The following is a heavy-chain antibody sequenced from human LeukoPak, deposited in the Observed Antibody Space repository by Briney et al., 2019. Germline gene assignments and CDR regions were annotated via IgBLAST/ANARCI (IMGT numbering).Heavy chain of an antibody. Sequence: PGGSLRLSCAVSGFTLSTYWMHWVRQTPGKGLMWVSRMDNSGSGITYADSVRGRFTISRDNAKKMLYLQMNSLRVEDTAVYFCAREAVDTGDWYFDLWGRGTLVTVSP. CDR3: AREAVDTGDWYFDL. J-gene: IGHJ2*01. CDR2: MDNSGSGI. V-gene: IGHV3-74*03. CDR1: GFTLSTYW. D-gene: IGHD1-14*01.